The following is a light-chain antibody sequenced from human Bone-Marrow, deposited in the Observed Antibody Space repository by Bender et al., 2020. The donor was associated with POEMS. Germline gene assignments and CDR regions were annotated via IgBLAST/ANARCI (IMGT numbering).Light chain of an antibody. Sequence: SYELTQPPSVSVSPGQTATVTCSGEKLGEEYACWYQQKPGQAPVLVVYDDIDRPSGIPERFSGSTSGNTASLTISGTQTMDEADYYCQSWGSNTAVFGGGTKLTVL. CDR2: DDI. J-gene: IGLJ2*01. CDR3: QSWGSNTAV. CDR1: KLGEEY. V-gene: IGLV3-1*01.